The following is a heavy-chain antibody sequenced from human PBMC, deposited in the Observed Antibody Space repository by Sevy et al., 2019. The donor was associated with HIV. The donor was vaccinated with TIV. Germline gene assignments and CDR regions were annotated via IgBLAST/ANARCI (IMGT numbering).Heavy chain of an antibody. CDR3: AREGNDFCSGYYTYVAESYYYYGMDV. CDR1: GFTFSSYS. J-gene: IGHJ6*02. Sequence: GGSLRLSCAASGFTFSSYSMNWVRQAPGKGLEWVSSISSSSSYIYYADSVKGRFTISRDNAKNSLYLQMNSLRAEDTAVYYCAREGNDFCSGYYTYVAESYYYYGMDVWGQGTTVTVSS. V-gene: IGHV3-21*01. CDR2: ISSSSSYI. D-gene: IGHD3-3*01.